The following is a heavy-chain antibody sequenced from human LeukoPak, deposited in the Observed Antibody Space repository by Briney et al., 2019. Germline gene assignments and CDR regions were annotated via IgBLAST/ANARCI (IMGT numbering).Heavy chain of an antibody. CDR2: IYYSGGT. V-gene: IGHV4-4*02. CDR1: IGSISSSKW. CDR3: ARLDYYDSGRAFDN. Sequence: SETLSLTCSVSIGSISSSKWWSWVRQSPGKGLEWIGYIYYSGGTNYNPSLKSRVTISVDTSKNQFSLKLSSVTAADTAVYYCARLDYYDSGRAFDNLGQGTMVTVSS. J-gene: IGHJ3*02. D-gene: IGHD3-22*01.